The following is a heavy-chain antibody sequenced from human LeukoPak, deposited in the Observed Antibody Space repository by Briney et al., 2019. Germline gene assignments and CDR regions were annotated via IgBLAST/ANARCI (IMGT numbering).Heavy chain of an antibody. CDR1: GYTFTTYY. Sequence: ASVKASCKASGYTFTTYYIHWVRQAPGQGPEWMGIINPSGGSTTYAQKFQGRVTMTRDTSTSTVYMELSSLRSEDTAVYYCANTRDGYNGNYFDYWGQGTLVTVSS. CDR3: ANTRDGYNGNYFDY. V-gene: IGHV1-46*01. CDR2: INPSGGST. J-gene: IGHJ4*02. D-gene: IGHD5-24*01.